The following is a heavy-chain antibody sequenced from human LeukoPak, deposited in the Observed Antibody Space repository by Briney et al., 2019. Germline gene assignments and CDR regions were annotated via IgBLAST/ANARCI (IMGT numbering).Heavy chain of an antibody. D-gene: IGHD1-14*01. Sequence: ASVKVSCKTSGYTFTTYDINWVRQATGQGLEWLGWMSPNNGDTGYAQKFQGRVTMTRDTSTNTAYMELSALTSEDTAVYYCAREEPFDSWGQGTLVTVSS. CDR1: GYTFTTYD. V-gene: IGHV1-8*01. CDR3: AREEPFDS. CDR2: MSPNNGDT. J-gene: IGHJ4*02.